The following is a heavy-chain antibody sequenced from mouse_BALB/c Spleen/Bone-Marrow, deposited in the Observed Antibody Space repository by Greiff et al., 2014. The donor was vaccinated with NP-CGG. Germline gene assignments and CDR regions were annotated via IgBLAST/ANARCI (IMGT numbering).Heavy chain of an antibody. CDR3: TKDSNWFPY. J-gene: IGHJ3*01. V-gene: IGHV1-54*01. D-gene: IGHD2-5*01. CDR2: LNPGSGGT. CDR1: GYAFTNYF. Sequence: QVQLQQSGAELVRPGTSVKVSCKASGYAFTNYFIEWVKQRPGQGLEWIGMLNPGSGGTNYNKKFKGKATLTADKSSSTAYMQLSSLTSDDSAVYFCTKDSNWFPYWGQGTLVTVSA.